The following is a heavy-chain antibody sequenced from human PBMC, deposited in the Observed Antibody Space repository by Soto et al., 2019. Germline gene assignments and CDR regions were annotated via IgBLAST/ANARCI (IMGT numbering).Heavy chain of an antibody. CDR3: AKAQEASGNVIAYLDY. CDR2: LTGTGEVT. D-gene: IGHD2-15*01. CDR1: GFRFSSYA. J-gene: IGHJ4*02. Sequence: GGSLRLSCAASGFRFSSYAMSWVRQAPGKGLEWVSVLTGTGEVTYYADSVQGRFTLSRDNSKSTLYLQMDTLRADDTAVYYFAKAQEASGNVIAYLDYWGQGTQVAVSS. V-gene: IGHV3-23*01.